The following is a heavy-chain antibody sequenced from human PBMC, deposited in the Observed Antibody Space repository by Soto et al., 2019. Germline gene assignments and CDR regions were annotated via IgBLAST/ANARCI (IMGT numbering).Heavy chain of an antibody. Sequence: QVQLVESGGGVVQPGRSLRLSCAASGFTFSSYGMHWVRQAPGKGLEWVAVIWYDGSNKYYADSVKGRFTISRDNSKNTLYLQMNSLRAEDTAVYYCARTRTMTTVTMEYWGQGTLVTVSS. J-gene: IGHJ4*02. D-gene: IGHD4-17*01. CDR2: IWYDGSNK. CDR1: GFTFSSYG. CDR3: ARTRTMTTVTMEY. V-gene: IGHV3-33*01.